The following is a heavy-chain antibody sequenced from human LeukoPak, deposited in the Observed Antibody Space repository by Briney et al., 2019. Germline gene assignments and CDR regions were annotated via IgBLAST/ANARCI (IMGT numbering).Heavy chain of an antibody. V-gene: IGHV3-15*01. CDR3: TTRGYYDFLTGYYWDY. CDR1: GFTFSNAW. J-gene: IGHJ4*02. D-gene: IGHD3-9*01. CDR2: IKSIRDGGTT. Sequence: GRSLRLSCAASGFTFSNAWMTWVRQAPGKGLEWVGRIKSIRDGGTTDYGAPVKGRFTISRDDSKNTLYLQMNSLKTEDTAVYYCTTRGYYDFLTGYYWDYWGQGTLVTVSS.